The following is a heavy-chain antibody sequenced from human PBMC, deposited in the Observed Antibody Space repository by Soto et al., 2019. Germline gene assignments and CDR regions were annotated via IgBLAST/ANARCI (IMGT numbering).Heavy chain of an antibody. CDR2: VSFDGSLK. Sequence: PGGSLSLSCVASEVIFSNSAMHWVRQAPGKGLEWVAVVSFDGSLKYYADSVEGRFTISRDSSKNTLYLQMNSLRPEDTAVYYCARDGPSSLASYFDYWGQGTLVTVSS. CDR1: EVIFSNSA. V-gene: IGHV3-30*04. D-gene: IGHD2-2*01. CDR3: ARDGPSSLASYFDY. J-gene: IGHJ4*02.